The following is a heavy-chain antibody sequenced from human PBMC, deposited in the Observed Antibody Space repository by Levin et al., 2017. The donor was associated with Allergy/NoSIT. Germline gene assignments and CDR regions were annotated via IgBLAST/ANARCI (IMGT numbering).Heavy chain of an antibody. Sequence: LSLTCAASGFTFSDYYMSWIRQAPGKGLEWVSYISSSGSTIYYADSVKGRFTISRDNAKNSLYLQMNSLRAEDTAVYYCARDYTEMAIGYWGQGTLVTVSS. CDR1: GFTFSDYY. CDR2: ISSSGSTI. CDR3: ARDYTEMAIGY. J-gene: IGHJ4*02. V-gene: IGHV3-11*01. D-gene: IGHD5-24*01.